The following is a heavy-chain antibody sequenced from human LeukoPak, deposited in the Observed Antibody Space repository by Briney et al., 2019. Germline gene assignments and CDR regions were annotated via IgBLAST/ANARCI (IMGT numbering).Heavy chain of an antibody. CDR1: GFTVSSNY. V-gene: IGHV3-53*04. CDR2: MYSGGST. Sequence: PGGSLRLSCAVSGFTVSSNYMSWVRQAPGKGLEWVSVMYSGGSTYYADSVKGRFTISRHNSKNTLYLEINSLRPDDTAVYYCARGGGDYNPFDYWGQGTLVTASS. CDR3: ARGGGDYNPFDY. J-gene: IGHJ4*02. D-gene: IGHD4-17*01.